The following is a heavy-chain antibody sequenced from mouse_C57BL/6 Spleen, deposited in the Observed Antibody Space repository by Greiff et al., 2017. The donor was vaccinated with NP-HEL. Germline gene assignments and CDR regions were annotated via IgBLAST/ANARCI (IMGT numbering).Heavy chain of an antibody. V-gene: IGHV1-82*01. CDR1: GYAFSSSW. J-gene: IGHJ2*01. CDR3: ARVLLRYPFDY. D-gene: IGHD1-1*01. Sequence: QVQLQQSGPELVKPGASVKISCKASGYAFSSSWMNWVKQRPGKGLEWIGRIYPGDGDTNYNGKFKGKATLTADKSSSTAYMQLSSLTSEDSAVYFCARVLLRYPFDYWGQGTTLTVS. CDR2: IYPGDGDT.